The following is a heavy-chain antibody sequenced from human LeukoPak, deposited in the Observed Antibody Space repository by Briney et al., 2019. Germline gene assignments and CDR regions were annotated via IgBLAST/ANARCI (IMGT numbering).Heavy chain of an antibody. J-gene: IGHJ3*02. D-gene: IGHD3-9*01. CDR1: GYTFTSYG. Sequence: ASVRVSCKASGYTFTSYGISWVRQAPGQGLEWMGWISAYNGNTNYAQKLQGRVPMTTDTSTSTAYMELRSLRSDDTAVYYCARDTLTGSGLDAFDIWGQGTMVTISS. CDR2: ISAYNGNT. CDR3: ARDTLTGSGLDAFDI. V-gene: IGHV1-18*01.